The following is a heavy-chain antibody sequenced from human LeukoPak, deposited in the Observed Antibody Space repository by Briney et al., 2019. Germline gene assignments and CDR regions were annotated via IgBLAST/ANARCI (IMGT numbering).Heavy chain of an antibody. D-gene: IGHD1-26*01. V-gene: IGHV1-69*08. J-gene: IGHJ5*02. CDR2: ITPVINTA. CDR3: ARVNLRGSNYNWFDP. CDR1: AGTFLSHT. Sequence: PGASVKVSCKTSAGTFLSHTFSLVRQAPGQGLEWMGKITPVINTANYAQTFQGRVSIYADKSTTTVYMDLSGLRPDDTAVYYCARVNLRGSNYNWFDPWGQGTLVTVSS.